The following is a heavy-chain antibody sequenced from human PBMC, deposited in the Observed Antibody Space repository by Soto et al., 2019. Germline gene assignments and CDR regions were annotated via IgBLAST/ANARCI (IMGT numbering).Heavy chain of an antibody. D-gene: IGHD1-26*01. V-gene: IGHV3-23*01. J-gene: IGHJ5*02. CDR1: GFIFEILG. CDR3: AKNQGVELVPLATVDWFDP. Sequence: PGGSLRLSCAASGFIFEILGMSWVRQAPGKGMEWISSISGSGFKKYYADSVKGRFTISRDNSKSTVYLELNNLSAEDTAVYHCAKNQGVELVPLATVDWFDPWGQGSVVTVSS. CDR2: ISGSGFKK.